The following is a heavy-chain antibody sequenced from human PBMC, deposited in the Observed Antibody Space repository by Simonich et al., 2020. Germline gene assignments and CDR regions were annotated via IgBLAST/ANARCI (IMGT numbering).Heavy chain of an antibody. Sequence: QVQLQESGPGLVKPSETLSLTCAVSGYSISSGYYWGWIRQPPGKGLEWIGSIYHSGSTYYNPSLKSRVTISVDPSTNQFSLKLSSVTAADTAVYYCARVGYSNYYYYGMDVWGQGTTVTVSS. CDR2: IYHSGST. CDR1: GYSISSGYY. CDR3: ARVGYSNYYYYGMDV. V-gene: IGHV4-38-2*01. J-gene: IGHJ6*02. D-gene: IGHD6-13*01.